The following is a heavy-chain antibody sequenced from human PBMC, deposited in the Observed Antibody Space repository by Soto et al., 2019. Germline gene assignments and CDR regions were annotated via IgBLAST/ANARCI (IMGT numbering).Heavy chain of an antibody. CDR2: ISYGGST. CDR3: SSGILV. Sequence: QVQLQESGPGLVKPSQTLSLTCTVSGGSISSGGYCWSWIRQHPGKGLDWIGCISYGGSTSYNPSLKSRVTISVDTSKNQFSLKLTSVTAAATAVYYCSSGILVWGQGALITVS. V-gene: IGHV4-31*03. CDR1: GGSISSGGYC. D-gene: IGHD5-18*01. J-gene: IGHJ4*02.